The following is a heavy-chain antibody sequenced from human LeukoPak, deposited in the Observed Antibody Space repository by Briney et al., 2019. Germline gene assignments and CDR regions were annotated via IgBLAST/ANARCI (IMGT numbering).Heavy chain of an antibody. V-gene: IGHV1-18*01. J-gene: IGHJ4*02. CDR3: ARDSDIVVVVSARGLDY. D-gene: IGHD2-15*01. Sequence: ASVKVSCKASGGTFSNFAVSWVRQAPGQGLEWMGWISVYNGNTNYAQKLQGRVTMTTDTSTSTAYMELRSLRSDDTAVYYCARDSDIVVVVSARGLDYWGQGTLVTVSS. CDR2: ISVYNGNT. CDR1: GGTFSNFA.